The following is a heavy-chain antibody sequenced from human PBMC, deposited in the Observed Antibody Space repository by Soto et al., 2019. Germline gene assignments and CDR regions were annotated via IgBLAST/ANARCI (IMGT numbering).Heavy chain of an antibody. CDR1: GYTLTELS. V-gene: IGHV1-24*01. Sequence: GASVKVSCKVSGYTLTELSMHWVRQAPGKGLEWMGGFDPEDGETIYAQKFQGRVTMTEDTSTDTAYMELSRLRSEDTAVYYCARAGYSGYDLNDWFDPWGQGTLVTVSS. D-gene: IGHD5-12*01. CDR3: ARAGYSGYDLNDWFDP. CDR2: FDPEDGET. J-gene: IGHJ5*02.